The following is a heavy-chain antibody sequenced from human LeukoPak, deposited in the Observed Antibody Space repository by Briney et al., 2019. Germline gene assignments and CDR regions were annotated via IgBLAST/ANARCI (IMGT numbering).Heavy chain of an antibody. CDR1: GGSISSSSYY. D-gene: IGHD4-17*01. V-gene: IGHV4-39*07. Sequence: SETLSLTCTVSGGSISSSSYYWGWIRQPPGKGLEWIGSIYYSGSTYYNPSLKSRVTISVDTSKNQFSLKLSSVTAADTAVYYCARDGDLRFYYYYYGMDVWGQGTTVTVSS. CDR2: IYYSGST. CDR3: ARDGDLRFYYYYYGMDV. J-gene: IGHJ6*02.